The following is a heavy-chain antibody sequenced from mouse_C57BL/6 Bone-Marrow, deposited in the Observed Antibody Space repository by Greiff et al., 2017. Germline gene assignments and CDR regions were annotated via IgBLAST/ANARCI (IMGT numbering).Heavy chain of an antibody. V-gene: IGHV1-69*01. Sequence: QVQLQQPGAELVMPGASVKLSCKASGYTFTSYWMHWVKQRPGQGLEWIGELAPSDSYTNYNQKFKGKSTLTVDKSSSTAYMQLSSLTSEDSAVYYCARRLQRSSYHYFDYWGQGTTLTVSS. D-gene: IGHD1-1*01. J-gene: IGHJ2*01. CDR2: LAPSDSYT. CDR3: ARRLQRSSYHYFDY. CDR1: GYTFTSYW.